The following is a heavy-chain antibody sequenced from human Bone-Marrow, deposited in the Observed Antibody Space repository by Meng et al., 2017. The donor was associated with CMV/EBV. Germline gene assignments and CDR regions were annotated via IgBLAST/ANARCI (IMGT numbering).Heavy chain of an antibody. CDR3: ATPPYCTSTSCRSDYFDY. D-gene: IGHD2-2*01. CDR1: GGSTSSSSYY. CDR2: INHGGST. Sequence: SVILSFTCTVPGGSTSSSSYYWGGIRQPLGKGLEWIGEINHGGSTNYNPSLKSRVTISVNTSKNQLSLKLSSVTAADTAVYYCATPPYCTSTSCRSDYFDYWGQGTLVTVSS. V-gene: IGHV4-39*07. J-gene: IGHJ4*02.